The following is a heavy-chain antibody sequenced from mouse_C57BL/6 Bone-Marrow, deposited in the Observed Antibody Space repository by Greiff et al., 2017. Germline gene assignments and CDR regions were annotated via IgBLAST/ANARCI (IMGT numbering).Heavy chain of an antibody. J-gene: IGHJ2*01. Sequence: QVQLKQSGAELVMPGASVKLSCKASGYTFTSYWMHWVKQRPGQGLEWIGEIDPSDSYTNYNQKFKGKSTLTVDKSSSTAYMQLSSLTSEDSAVYYCARSQLGHYFDYWGQGTTLTVSS. CDR3: ARSQLGHYFDY. CDR2: IDPSDSYT. CDR1: GYTFTSYW. V-gene: IGHV1-69*01. D-gene: IGHD4-1*02.